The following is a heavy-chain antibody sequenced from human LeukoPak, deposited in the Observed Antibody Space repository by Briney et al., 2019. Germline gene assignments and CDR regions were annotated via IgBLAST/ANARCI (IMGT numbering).Heavy chain of an antibody. Sequence: RASVKVSCKASGYPFTSYGLTWVRQTPGQGLQWMGWIAAYNGATNYAQIFQGRISMTTDTSTNTGYMELRSLTSDDTAVYYCAREDSNSENFWGQGTLVTVSS. CDR1: GYPFTSYG. D-gene: IGHD2/OR15-2a*01. V-gene: IGHV1-18*01. CDR3: AREDSNSENF. J-gene: IGHJ4*02. CDR2: IAAYNGAT.